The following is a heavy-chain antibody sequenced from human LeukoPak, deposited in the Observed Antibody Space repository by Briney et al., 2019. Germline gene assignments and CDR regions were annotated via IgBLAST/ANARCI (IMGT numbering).Heavy chain of an antibody. J-gene: IGHJ4*02. Sequence: GASVKVSCKASGYTFTGYYIHWVRQAPGQGLEWMGWINPNSGGTNYVQKFQGRVTMTRDTSISTAYMELSRLRSDDTAVYYCAAGYTEYYFDYWGQRTLVTVSS. CDR3: AAGYTEYYFDY. CDR1: GYTFTGYY. V-gene: IGHV1-2*02. CDR2: INPNSGGT. D-gene: IGHD1-1*01.